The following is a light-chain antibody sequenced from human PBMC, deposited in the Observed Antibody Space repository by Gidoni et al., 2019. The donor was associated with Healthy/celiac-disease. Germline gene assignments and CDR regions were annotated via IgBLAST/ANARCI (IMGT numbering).Light chain of an antibody. Sequence: DIVMTQSPLSLPVTPGEPAPISCRSSQSLLHSNGYNYLDWYLQKQGQSPQLLIYLGSNRDSGVPDRFSGSGSGTDFTLKISRVEAEDVGVYYCMQALQTPDTFGQGTKLEIK. J-gene: IGKJ2*01. CDR2: LGS. CDR3: MQALQTPDT. CDR1: QSLLHSNGYNY. V-gene: IGKV2-28*01.